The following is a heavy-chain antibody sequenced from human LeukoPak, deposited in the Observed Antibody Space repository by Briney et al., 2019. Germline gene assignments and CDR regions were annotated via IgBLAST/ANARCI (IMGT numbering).Heavy chain of an antibody. J-gene: IGHJ6*03. CDR3: ARDFGSGYDSSGYYYYYMDV. CDR1: GYSISSGYY. Sequence: RSSETLSLTCTVSGYSISSGYYWGWIRQPPGKGLEWIGSIDHSGSTHYNPSLKSRVTISVDTSKNQFSLKLSSVTAADTAVYYCARDFGSGYDSSGYYYYYMDVWGKGTTVTVSS. V-gene: IGHV4-38-2*02. D-gene: IGHD3-22*01. CDR2: IDHSGST.